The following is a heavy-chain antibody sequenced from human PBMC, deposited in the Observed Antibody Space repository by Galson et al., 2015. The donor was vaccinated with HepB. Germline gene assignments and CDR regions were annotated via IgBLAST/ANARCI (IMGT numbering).Heavy chain of an antibody. Sequence: TLSLTCTVSGGSISSSSYYWGWIRQPPGKGLEWIGSIYYSGSTYYNPSLKSRVTISVDTSKNQFSLKLSSVTAADTAVYYCALCSHITMIVVVLDAFDIWGQGTMVTVSS. CDR3: ALCSHITMIVVVLDAFDI. V-gene: IGHV4-39*01. CDR1: GGSISSSSYY. J-gene: IGHJ3*02. D-gene: IGHD3-22*01. CDR2: IYYSGST.